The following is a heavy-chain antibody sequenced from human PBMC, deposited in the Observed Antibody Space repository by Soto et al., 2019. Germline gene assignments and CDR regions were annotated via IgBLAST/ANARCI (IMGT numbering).Heavy chain of an antibody. J-gene: IGHJ4*02. CDR2: ISGGGGST. CDR3: AKDLCSSGPSCYHFDH. V-gene: IGHV3-23*01. Sequence: EVPLLESGGGLVQPGDSLRLSCAASGFTFSRNAMNWVRQAPGKGLEWVASISGGGGSTYYPDSVKGWFTVSRDNSKDTGYLQLNSLRVENTALYYCAKDLCSSGPSCYHFDHWGQGALVTVSS. CDR1: GFTFSRNA. D-gene: IGHD2-2*01.